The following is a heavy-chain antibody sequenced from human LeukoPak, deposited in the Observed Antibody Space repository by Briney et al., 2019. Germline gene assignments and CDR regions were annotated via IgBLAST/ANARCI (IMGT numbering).Heavy chain of an antibody. CDR3: AATRGSGSYLLDY. Sequence: SETLSLTCTVSGGSISSYYWSWIRQPPGKGLEWIGYIYYSGSTNYNPSLKSRVTISVDTSKNQFSLKLSSVTAADTAVYYCAATRGSGSYLLDYWGQEPWSPSPQ. V-gene: IGHV4-59*01. J-gene: IGHJ4*01. CDR1: GGSISSYY. CDR2: IYYSGST. D-gene: IGHD1-26*01.